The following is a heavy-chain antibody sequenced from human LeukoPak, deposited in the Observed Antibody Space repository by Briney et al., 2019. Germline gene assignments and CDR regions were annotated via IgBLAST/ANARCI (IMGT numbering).Heavy chain of an antibody. D-gene: IGHD3-3*01. V-gene: IGHV1-69*13. Sequence: ASVKVSCKASGGTFSSYAISWVRQAPGQGLEWMGGIIPIFGTANYAQKFQGRVTTTADESTTTAYMDLSSLRSEDTAVYYCARDRGDFYFDYWGQGTLVTVSS. CDR3: ARDRGDFYFDY. CDR2: IIPIFGTA. J-gene: IGHJ4*02. CDR1: GGTFSSYA.